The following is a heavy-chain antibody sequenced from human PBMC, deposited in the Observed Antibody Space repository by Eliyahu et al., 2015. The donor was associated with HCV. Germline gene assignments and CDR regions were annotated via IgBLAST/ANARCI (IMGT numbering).Heavy chain of an antibody. CDR2: GSGGST. D-gene: IGHD6-19*01. CDR3: XKXXTIYIAVAGVKGFDP. J-gene: IGHJ5*02. Sequence: GSGGSTXYADSVKGRFTISXDNXKNXXYLQMNSLRAEETAVYYCXKXXTIYIAVAGVKGFDPWGQGTLVTVSS. V-gene: IGHV3-23*01.